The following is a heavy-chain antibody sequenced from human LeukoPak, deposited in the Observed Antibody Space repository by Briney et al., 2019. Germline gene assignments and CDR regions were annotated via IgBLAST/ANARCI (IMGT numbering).Heavy chain of an antibody. CDR1: GGSISSSSYY. V-gene: IGHV4-39*02. CDR2: IYYSGST. Sequence: SETLSLTCTVSGGSISSSSYYWGWIRQPPGKGLEWIGSIYYSGSTYYNPSLKSRVTISVDTSKNQFSLKLSSLTAADTAVYYCARDGRITIPNDFWSGYYSPIMDVWGKGTTVTVSS. D-gene: IGHD3-3*01. CDR3: ARDGRITIPNDFWSGYYSPIMDV. J-gene: IGHJ6*03.